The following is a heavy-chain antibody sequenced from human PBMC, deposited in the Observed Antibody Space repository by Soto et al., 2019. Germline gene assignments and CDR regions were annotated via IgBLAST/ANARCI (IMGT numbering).Heavy chain of an antibody. CDR1: GGTFSSYA. Sequence: VASVKVSCKASGGTFSSYAISWVRQAPGQGLEWMGGIIPIFGTANYAQKFQGRVTITADNSKNTLYLQMNSLRAEDTAVYYCAREVAAAYDYGMDVWGQGTTVTVSS. D-gene: IGHD6-13*01. V-gene: IGHV1-69*06. J-gene: IGHJ6*02. CDR2: IIPIFGTA. CDR3: AREVAAAYDYGMDV.